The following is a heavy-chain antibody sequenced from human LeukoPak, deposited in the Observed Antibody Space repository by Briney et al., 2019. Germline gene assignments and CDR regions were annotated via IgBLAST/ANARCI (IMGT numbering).Heavy chain of an antibody. J-gene: IGHJ6*03. V-gene: IGHV4-38-2*02. Sequence: SETLSLTCSVSGYSISSGYYWGWIRQPPGKGLEWIGSIFHSGSTYYNPSLKSRVTISVDTSKYQFSPKLTSVTAADTAVYYCARDRKYCTSTTCHSSMDVWGKGTTVTVSS. CDR2: IFHSGST. D-gene: IGHD2-2*01. CDR3: ARDRKYCTSTTCHSSMDV. CDR1: GYSISSGYY.